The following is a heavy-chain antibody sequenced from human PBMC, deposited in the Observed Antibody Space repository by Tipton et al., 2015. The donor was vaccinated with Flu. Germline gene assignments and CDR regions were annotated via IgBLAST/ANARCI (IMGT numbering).Heavy chain of an antibody. CDR1: GYSISTGDY. D-gene: IGHD6-6*01. J-gene: IGHJ3*02. CDR3: ARRPYMSSSDLYAFDI. V-gene: IGHV4-38-2*02. Sequence: TLSLTCNVSGYSISTGDYWGWIRQPPGKGLEWLANVYHTGTTFYKPSLRSRLTISVDTSKNQFSLKLSSVTAADTAIYYCARRPYMSSSDLYAFDIWGQGTMVTVSS. CDR2: VYHTGTT.